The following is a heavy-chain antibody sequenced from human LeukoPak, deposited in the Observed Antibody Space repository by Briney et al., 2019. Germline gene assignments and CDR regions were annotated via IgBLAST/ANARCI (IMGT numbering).Heavy chain of an antibody. CDR1: GYTFTGYY. J-gene: IGHJ6*03. D-gene: IGHD5-18*01. CDR2: INPNSGGT. V-gene: IGHV1-2*02. Sequence: ASVKVSCKASGYTFTGYYMHWVRQAPGQGLEWMGWINPNSGGTNYAQKFQGRVTMTRDTSISTAYMELSRLRSDDTAVYYGARGRGEYSYGYGLDYYYYMDVWGKGTTVTVSS. CDR3: ARGRGEYSYGYGLDYYYYMDV.